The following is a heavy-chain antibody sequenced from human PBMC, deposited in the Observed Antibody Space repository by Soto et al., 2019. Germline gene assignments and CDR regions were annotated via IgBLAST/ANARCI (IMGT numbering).Heavy chain of an antibody. J-gene: IGHJ4*02. CDR1: GGSISSYY. Sequence: QVQLQESGPGLVKPSETLSLTCTVSGGSISSYYWSWIRQPPGKGLEWIAYIHYTGSTNYNPSLKSRVTLSADTSKNQFSLKLISVTAADTAMYYCARVDSSGSYFDYWGQGTLVTVSS. CDR3: ARVDSSGSYFDY. D-gene: IGHD3-22*01. CDR2: IHYTGST. V-gene: IGHV4-59*01.